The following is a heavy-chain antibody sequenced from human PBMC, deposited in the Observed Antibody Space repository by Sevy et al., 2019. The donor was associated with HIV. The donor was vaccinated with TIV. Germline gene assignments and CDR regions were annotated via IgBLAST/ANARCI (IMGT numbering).Heavy chain of an antibody. D-gene: IGHD2-15*01. Sequence: GGSLRLSCAASGFTFSDYFMTWIRQAPGKGLEWVSHISGSGITTYYAHSVKGRFIVSRDNAKNSLYLQMNSLRAEDTAVFYCAAGVGAAPGDYWGQGTLVTVSS. CDR3: AAGVGAAPGDY. CDR1: GFTFSDYF. CDR2: ISGSGITT. J-gene: IGHJ4*02. V-gene: IGHV3-11*01.